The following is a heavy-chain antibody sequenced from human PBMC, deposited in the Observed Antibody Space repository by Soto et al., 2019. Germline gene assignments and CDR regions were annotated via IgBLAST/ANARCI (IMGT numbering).Heavy chain of an antibody. V-gene: IGHV3-15*07. J-gene: IGHJ4*02. CDR1: GFTFSGAW. D-gene: IGHD7-27*01. CDR3: AEDLPADRSDWGFDY. Sequence: EVQLVESGGGLLKPGGSLRLSCAASGFTFSGAWMHWVRQAPGKGLEWVGLIKSKANGETTHYAAPVQGRFTISRDDSQNTVYMQMSSLKTEDTDVYHCAEDLPADRSDWGFDYWGQGTLDTVSS. CDR2: IKSKANGETT.